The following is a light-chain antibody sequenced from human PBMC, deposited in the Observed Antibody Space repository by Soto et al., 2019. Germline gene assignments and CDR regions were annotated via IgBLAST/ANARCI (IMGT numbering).Light chain of an antibody. V-gene: IGKV3-20*01. CDR2: GAS. J-gene: IGKJ4*01. CDR1: QSVSSSY. Sequence: EIVLTQSPGTLSLSPGERATLSCRASQSVSSSYLAWYQQKPGQAPRLLIYGASSRATGIPDRFSGSGSGTDFTLTISRLEPEEFAVYYCQQYGSSPLTFGGGTKGDIK. CDR3: QQYGSSPLT.